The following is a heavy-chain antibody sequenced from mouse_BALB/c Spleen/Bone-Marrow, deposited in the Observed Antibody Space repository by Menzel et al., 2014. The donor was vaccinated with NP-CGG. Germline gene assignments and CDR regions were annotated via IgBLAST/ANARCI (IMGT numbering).Heavy chain of an antibody. Sequence: VPLPQPGPSLVKPSQTLSLTCSVTGDSITRGYWNWIRKFPGNKLAYMGYISYSGNTYYNPSLKSRISITRDTSKNQYYLQLNSVTTEDTATYYWATYDGYCFDYWGQGTTLTVSS. J-gene: IGHJ2*01. CDR1: GDSITRGY. D-gene: IGHD2-3*01. V-gene: IGHV3-8*02. CDR3: ATYDGYCFDY. CDR2: ISYSGNT.